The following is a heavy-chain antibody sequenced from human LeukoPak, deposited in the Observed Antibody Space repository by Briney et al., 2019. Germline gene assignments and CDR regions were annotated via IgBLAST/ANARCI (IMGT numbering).Heavy chain of an antibody. CDR1: GFTFSSYS. D-gene: IGHD2-2*01. J-gene: IGHJ4*02. CDR3: ARRPAAVDK. Sequence: GSLRLSCAASGFTFSSYSMNCVRQAPGKGLEWIGEINHSGNTKYNPSLKSRVTISVDTSKSQFSLKLISLTAADTAVYYCARRPAAVDKWGQGTLVTVSS. V-gene: IGHV4-34*01. CDR2: INHSGNT.